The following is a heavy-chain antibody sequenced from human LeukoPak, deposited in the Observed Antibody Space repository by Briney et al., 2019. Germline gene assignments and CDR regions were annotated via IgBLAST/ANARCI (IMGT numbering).Heavy chain of an antibody. J-gene: IGHJ4*02. CDR2: IRSKAYGRTT. V-gene: IGHV3-49*04. D-gene: IGHD3-10*01. Sequence: PGGSLRLSCTGSGFTFGDYAMSWVRQAPGKGLEWVGFIRSKAYGRTTEYAASVKDRFTISRDDSKSIAYLQMNSLRAEDTAVYYCASPAPLLRFRGRGTGDYWGQGTLVTVSS. CDR1: GFTFGDYA. CDR3: ASPAPLLRFRGRGTGDY.